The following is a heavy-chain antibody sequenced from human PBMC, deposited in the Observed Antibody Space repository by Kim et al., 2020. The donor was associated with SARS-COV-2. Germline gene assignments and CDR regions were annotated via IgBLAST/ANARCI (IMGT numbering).Heavy chain of an antibody. CDR2: INPSGGST. J-gene: IGHJ2*01. CDR3: ARAIANDFWSGYVNWYFDL. CDR1: GYTFTSYY. V-gene: IGHV1-46*01. D-gene: IGHD3-3*01. Sequence: ASVKVSCKASGYTFTSYYMHWVRQAPGQGLEWMGIINPSGGSTSYAQKFQGRVTMTRDTSTSTVYMELSSLRSEDTAVYYCARAIANDFWSGYVNWYFDLWGRGTLVTVSS.